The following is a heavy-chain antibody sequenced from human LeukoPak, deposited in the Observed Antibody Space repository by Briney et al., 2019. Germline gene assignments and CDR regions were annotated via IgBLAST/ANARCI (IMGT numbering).Heavy chain of an antibody. CDR1: GGTFSSYA. Sequence: ASVKVSCKASGGTFSSYAISWVRQAPGQGLEWMGRIIPILGIANYAQKFQGRVTITADKSTSTAYMELSSLRSEDTAVYYCATQGSSWYFDYWGREPWSPSPQ. V-gene: IGHV1-69*04. CDR2: IIPILGIA. D-gene: IGHD6-13*01. J-gene: IGHJ4*02. CDR3: ATQGSSWYFDY.